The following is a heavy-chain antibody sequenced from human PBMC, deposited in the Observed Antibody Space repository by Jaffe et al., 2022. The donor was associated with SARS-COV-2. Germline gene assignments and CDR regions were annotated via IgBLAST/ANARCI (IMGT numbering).Heavy chain of an antibody. J-gene: IGHJ4*02. Sequence: QVQLVESGGGVVQPGRSLRLSCAASGFTFSSYGMHWVRQAPGKGLEWVAVISYDGSNKYYADSVKGRFTISRDNSKNTLYLQMNSLRAEDTAVYYCAKGATIFGVVGIDAFDYWGQGTLVTVSS. D-gene: IGHD3-3*01. V-gene: IGHV3-30*18. CDR2: ISYDGSNK. CDR1: GFTFSSYG. CDR3: AKGATIFGVVGIDAFDY.